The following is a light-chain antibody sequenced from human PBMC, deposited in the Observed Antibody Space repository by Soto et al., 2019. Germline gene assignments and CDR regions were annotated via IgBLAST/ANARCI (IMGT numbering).Light chain of an antibody. CDR1: QSVFYRTDNQDF. Sequence: DIVMTQSPDSLAVSLGERATSSCKSSQSVFYRTDNQDFLAWYQQRPGQPTKLLISWASTRESGVPDRFSGSGSGTDFTLTISSPQPEDVALYYCQQYYATPYTFGLGTKLQIK. CDR2: WAS. J-gene: IGKJ2*01. V-gene: IGKV4-1*01. CDR3: QQYYATPYT.